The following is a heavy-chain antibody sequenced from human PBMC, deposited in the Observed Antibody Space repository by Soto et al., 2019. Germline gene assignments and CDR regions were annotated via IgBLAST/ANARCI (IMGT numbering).Heavy chain of an antibody. V-gene: IGHV4-39*01. Sequence: PSETLSLTCTVSGGSIISSSYYWCCIRQPPGKGLEWIGSIYYSGSTYYNPSLKSRVTISVDTSKNQFSLKLSSVTAADTAVYYCARVDTAMEAYYYYYGMDVWGQGTTVTVSS. CDR2: IYYSGST. J-gene: IGHJ6*02. CDR3: ARVDTAMEAYYYYYGMDV. CDR1: GGSIISSSYY. D-gene: IGHD5-18*01.